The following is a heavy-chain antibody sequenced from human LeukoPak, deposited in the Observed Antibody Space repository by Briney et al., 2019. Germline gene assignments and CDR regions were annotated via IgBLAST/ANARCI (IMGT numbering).Heavy chain of an antibody. CDR3: ATQGSGLLSGPFDF. Sequence: GGSLRLSCVASGFTFSSYAMQWVHQAPGKGLEWVAVISYDGSSKYYADSVKGRFTISRDNSKNTLYLQMNSLRAEDTTVYYCATQGSGLLSGPFDFWGQGTLVTVSS. V-gene: IGHV3-30-3*01. D-gene: IGHD3-3*01. CDR1: GFTFSSYA. J-gene: IGHJ4*02. CDR2: ISYDGSSK.